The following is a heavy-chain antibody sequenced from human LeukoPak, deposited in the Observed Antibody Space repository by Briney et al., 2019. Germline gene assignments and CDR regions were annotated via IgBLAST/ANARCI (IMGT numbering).Heavy chain of an antibody. V-gene: IGHV4-31*03. Sequence: SQTLSLTCNLSGVSVSDGRYYWTWIRQHPGKGLEWIGYKYYSGSAKFNPSLKSRLTISIDTSKNQFSLQLSSVTAADTATYYCATPYCSSISCLDVFTMCGQGTRVTVSS. D-gene: IGHD2-2*01. CDR2: KYYSGSA. CDR1: GVSVSDGRYY. J-gene: IGHJ3*02. CDR3: ATPYCSSISCLDVFTM.